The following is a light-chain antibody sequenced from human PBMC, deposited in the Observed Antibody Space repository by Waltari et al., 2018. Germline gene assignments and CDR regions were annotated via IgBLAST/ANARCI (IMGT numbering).Light chain of an antibody. J-gene: IGKJ4*01. CDR1: QSVSHSN. V-gene: IGKV3-20*01. Sequence: EIVLTQSPGTLSLSPGERATLSCRASQSVSHSNLAWYQQKGGQAPRLLIYSASSRATGIPDRFSGSGSGTDFTLTISRLEPEDFGVYYCQQYAGSPITFGGGTKVEI. CDR3: QQYAGSPIT. CDR2: SAS.